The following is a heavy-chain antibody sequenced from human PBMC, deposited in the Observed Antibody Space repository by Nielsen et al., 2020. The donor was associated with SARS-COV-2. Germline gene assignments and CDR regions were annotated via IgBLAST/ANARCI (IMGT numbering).Heavy chain of an antibody. V-gene: IGHV4-34*01. CDR1: GGSFSGYY. D-gene: IGHD3-16*02. J-gene: IGHJ6*02. CDR3: ARRGMITFGGVIGPYYYYGMDV. CDR2: INHSGST. Sequence: GSLRLSCAVYGGSFSGYYWSWIRQPPGKGLEWIGEINHSGSTNYNPSLKSRVTISVDTSKNQFSLKLSSVTAADTAVYYCARRGMITFGGVIGPYYYYGMDVWGQGTTVTVSS.